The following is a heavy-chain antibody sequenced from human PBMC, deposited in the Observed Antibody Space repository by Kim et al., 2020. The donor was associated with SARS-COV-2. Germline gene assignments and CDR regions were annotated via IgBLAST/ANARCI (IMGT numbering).Heavy chain of an antibody. D-gene: IGHD3-10*01. Sequence: YTPPPTSRGTMSVDTSKNQFSLTLNSVTAADSAVYYCARHPGSYHSGMDVWGQGTTVTVSS. J-gene: IGHJ6*02. CDR3: ARHPGSYHSGMDV. V-gene: IGHV4-59*08.